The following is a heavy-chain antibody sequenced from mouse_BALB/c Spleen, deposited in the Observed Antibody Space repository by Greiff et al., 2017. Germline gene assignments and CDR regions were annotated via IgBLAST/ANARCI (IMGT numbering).Heavy chain of an antibody. CDR1: GFTFSSYA. V-gene: IGHV5-9-3*01. Sequence: EVKLVESGGGLVKPGGSLKLSCAASGFTFSSYAMSWVRQTPEKRLEWVATISSGGSYTYYPDSVKGRFTISRDNAKNTLYLQMSSLRSEDTAMYYCARGDRYDGMDYWGQGTSVTVSS. D-gene: IGHD2-14*01. J-gene: IGHJ4*01. CDR2: ISSGGSYT. CDR3: ARGDRYDGMDY.